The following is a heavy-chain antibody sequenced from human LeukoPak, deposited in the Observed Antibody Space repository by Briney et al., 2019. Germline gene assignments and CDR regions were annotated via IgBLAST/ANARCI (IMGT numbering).Heavy chain of an antibody. J-gene: IGHJ4*02. CDR1: GFTFDDYW. V-gene: IGHV3-7*01. D-gene: IGHD3-10*01. Sequence: PGGSLRLSCGASGFTFDDYWMSWVRQAPGQGLEWVANINQDGSEKYYLDSAKGRFTISRDNSKNTLYLQMNSLGAEDTAVYYCAKDGFGETAKYWGQGTLVTVSS. CDR3: AKDGFGETAKY. CDR2: INQDGSEK.